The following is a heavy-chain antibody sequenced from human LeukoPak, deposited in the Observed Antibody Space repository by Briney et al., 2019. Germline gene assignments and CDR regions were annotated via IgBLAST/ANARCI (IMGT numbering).Heavy chain of an antibody. V-gene: IGHV3-23*01. CDR2: ISDSGGRT. J-gene: IGHJ4*02. CDR3: AKRGVVIRVILVGFHKEAYYFDS. CDR1: GFTFSKAW. Sequence: GGSLRLSCAASGFTFSKAWMSWVRQAPGKGLEWVAGISDSGGRTNYADSVKGRFTISRDNPKNTLYLQMNSLRAEDTAVYFCAKRGVVIRVILVGFHKEAYYFDSWGQGALVTVSS. D-gene: IGHD3-22*01.